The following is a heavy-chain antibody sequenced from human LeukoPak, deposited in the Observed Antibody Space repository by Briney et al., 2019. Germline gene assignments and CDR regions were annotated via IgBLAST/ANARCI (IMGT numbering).Heavy chain of an antibody. CDR2: IWYDGSNK. V-gene: IGHV3-33*01. D-gene: IGHD1-26*01. CDR1: GFTFGSYG. Sequence: GRSLRLSCAASGFTFGSYGMHWVRQAPGKGLEWVAVIWYDGSNKYYADSVKGRFTISRDNSKNTLYLQMNSLRAEDTAVYYCARDSSESLVDYWGQGTLVTVSS. J-gene: IGHJ4*02. CDR3: ARDSSESLVDY.